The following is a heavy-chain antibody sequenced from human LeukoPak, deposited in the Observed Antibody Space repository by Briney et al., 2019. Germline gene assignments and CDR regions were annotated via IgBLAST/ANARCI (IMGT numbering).Heavy chain of an antibody. CDR2: IYYSGST. CDR1: GGSISSNDYY. CDR3: AGSDFLEWPYSFDP. D-gene: IGHD3-3*01. J-gene: IGHJ5*02. V-gene: IGHV4-39*01. Sequence: SETLSLTCTVSGGSISSNDYYWDWIRQPPGMGLEYIGSIYYSGSTYYNPSLKSRVTISVDTSKNQFSLKLSSVTAADTAVYFCAGSDFLEWPYSFDPWGQGTLVTVSS.